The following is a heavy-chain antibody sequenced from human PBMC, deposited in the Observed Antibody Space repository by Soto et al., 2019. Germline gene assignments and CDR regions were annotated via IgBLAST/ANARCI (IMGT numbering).Heavy chain of an antibody. Sequence: PGGSLKISCKVSGYSFTTYWIGWVRQMPGKGLEWMGIIYLGDSDTRYSPSFQGQVTISADKSISTAFLQWSSLKASDTAMYYCARHPVSGDYAGFVVWGQGTTVTVSS. CDR3: ARHPVSGDYAGFVV. CDR2: IYLGDSDT. CDR1: GYSFTTYW. J-gene: IGHJ6*02. D-gene: IGHD4-17*01. V-gene: IGHV5-51*01.